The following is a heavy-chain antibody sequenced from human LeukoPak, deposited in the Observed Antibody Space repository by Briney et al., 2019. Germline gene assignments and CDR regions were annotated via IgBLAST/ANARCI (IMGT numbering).Heavy chain of an antibody. CDR3: AKDSPDYVWGSYRSFDY. Sequence: GRSLRLSCAASGFTFSSYGMHWVRQAPGKGLEWVAVISYDGSNKYYADSVKGRFTISRDNSKNTLYLQMNSLRAEDTAVYYCAKDSPDYVWGSYRSFDYWGQGILVTVSS. CDR2: ISYDGSNK. D-gene: IGHD3-16*02. CDR1: GFTFSSYG. V-gene: IGHV3-30*18. J-gene: IGHJ4*02.